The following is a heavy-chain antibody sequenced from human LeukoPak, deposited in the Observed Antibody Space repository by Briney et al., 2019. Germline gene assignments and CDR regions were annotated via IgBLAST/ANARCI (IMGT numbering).Heavy chain of an antibody. Sequence: PGGSLRLSYAASGFTVSSNYMSWVRQAPGKGLEWVSVIYSRSSTYYADSVKGRFTISRDNSKNTLYLQMKSLRAEDTAVYYCARGGYGYNLLYWGQGTLVTVSS. CDR3: ARGGYGYNLLY. J-gene: IGHJ4*02. V-gene: IGHV3-66*01. CDR2: IYSRSST. D-gene: IGHD5-24*01. CDR1: GFTVSSNY.